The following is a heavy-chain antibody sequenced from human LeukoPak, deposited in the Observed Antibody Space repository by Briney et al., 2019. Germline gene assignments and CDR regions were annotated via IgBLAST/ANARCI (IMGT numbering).Heavy chain of an antibody. Sequence: SETLSLTCTVSGGSISSYYWSWIRQPPGKGLEWIGYIYYSGSTNYNPSLKSRVTISVDTSKDQFSLKLSSVTAADTAVYYCARVFFRNWLDPWGQGTLVTVSS. J-gene: IGHJ5*02. V-gene: IGHV4-59*01. CDR3: ARVFFRNWLDP. CDR2: IYYSGST. D-gene: IGHD2-21*01. CDR1: GGSISSYY.